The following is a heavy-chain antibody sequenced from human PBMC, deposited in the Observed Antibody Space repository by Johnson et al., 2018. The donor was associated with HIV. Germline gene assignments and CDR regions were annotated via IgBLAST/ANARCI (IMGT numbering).Heavy chain of an antibody. CDR2: IYSGGST. CDR1: GFTVSSNY. CDR3: ARSRGPMRKDAFDI. Sequence: VQLVESGGDLVLPGGSLRLSCAASGFTVSSNYMSWVRQAPGKGLEWVSVIYSGGSTYYADSVKGRFTISRDNSKNTLYLEMGSLRVEDMAVYYCARSRGPMRKDAFDIWGQGTKVTVSS. J-gene: IGHJ3*02. D-gene: IGHD3-10*01. V-gene: IGHV3-66*02.